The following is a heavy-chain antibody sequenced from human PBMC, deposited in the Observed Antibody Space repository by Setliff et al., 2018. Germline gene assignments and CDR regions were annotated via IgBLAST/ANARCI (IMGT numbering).Heavy chain of an antibody. Sequence: GGSLRLSCAASGFTFSNAWMSWVRQAPGKGLEWVGRIKSKTDGGTTDYAAPVKGRFTISRDDSKNTLYLQMNSLKTEDTAVYYCTKSHDSSGYSAIRLWGQGTMVTVSS. V-gene: IGHV3-15*01. J-gene: IGHJ3*01. CDR2: IKSKTDGGTT. D-gene: IGHD3-22*01. CDR1: GFTFSNAW. CDR3: TKSHDSSGYSAIRL.